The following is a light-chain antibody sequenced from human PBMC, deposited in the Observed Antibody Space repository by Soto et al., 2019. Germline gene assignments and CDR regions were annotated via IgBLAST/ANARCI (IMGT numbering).Light chain of an antibody. V-gene: IGLV2-11*01. CDR2: DVS. Sequence: QSVLTQPRSVSGSPGQSVTISCTGTSSDVGGYNYVSWYQQHPGKAPKLMIYDVSKRPSGVPDRFSGSKYGNTASLTISGLQAEDEADYYCCSYAGSYTVVFGGGTKLTVL. CDR1: SSDVGGYNY. CDR3: CSYAGSYTVV. J-gene: IGLJ2*01.